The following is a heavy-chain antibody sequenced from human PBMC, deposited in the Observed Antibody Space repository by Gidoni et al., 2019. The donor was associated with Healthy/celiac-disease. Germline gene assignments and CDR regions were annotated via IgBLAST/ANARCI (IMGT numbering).Heavy chain of an antibody. D-gene: IGHD2-15*01. V-gene: IGHV5-51*03. CDR3: ARLKVVVAAVYYFDY. J-gene: IGHJ4*02. CDR1: GYSFTSYW. CDR2: IYPGDSDT. Sequence: EVQLVQSGAEVKKPGESLKISCTGSGYSFTSYWIGWVRQMPGKGLEWMGIIYPGDSDTRYSPSFQGQVTISADKSISTAYLQWSSLKASDTAMYYCARLKVVVAAVYYFDYWGQGTLVTVSS.